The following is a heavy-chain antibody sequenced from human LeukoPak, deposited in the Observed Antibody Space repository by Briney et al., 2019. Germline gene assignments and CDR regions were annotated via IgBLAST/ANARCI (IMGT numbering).Heavy chain of an antibody. D-gene: IGHD1-26*01. CDR1: GFTFSSYS. Sequence: NTGGSLRLSCAASGFTFSSYSMNWVRQAPGKGLEWVSSISSSSSYIYYADSVKGRFTISRDNAKNSLYLQMNSLRAEDTAVYYCARVHLELTLGGVFDIWGQGTMVTVSS. CDR3: ARVHLELTLGGVFDI. J-gene: IGHJ3*02. V-gene: IGHV3-21*01. CDR2: ISSSSSYI.